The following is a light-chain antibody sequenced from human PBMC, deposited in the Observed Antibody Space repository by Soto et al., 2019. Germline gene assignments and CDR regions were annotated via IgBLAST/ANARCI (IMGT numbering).Light chain of an antibody. CDR1: GSNIGSGT. CDR3: ASWDDSLNAVV. V-gene: IGLV1-44*01. J-gene: IGLJ2*01. Sequence: SVLTQPPSASGTPGQRVTISCSGSGSNIGSGTVNWYQKLPGTAPKLLIFSNDQRPSGVPGRVSGSRSGTSASLAISALQSEDEADYYCASWDDSLNAVVFGGGTKLTVL. CDR2: SND.